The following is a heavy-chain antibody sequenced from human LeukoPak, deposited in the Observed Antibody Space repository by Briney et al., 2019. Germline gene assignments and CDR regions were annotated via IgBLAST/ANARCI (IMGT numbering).Heavy chain of an antibody. J-gene: IGHJ6*02. CDR3: ARDYYSSYYYYGMDV. Sequence: GGSLRLSCAASGFTFSSYAMHWVRQAPGKGLEWVAVISYDGSNKYYADSVKGRFTISRDNSKNTLYLQMNGLRAEDTAVYYCARDYYSSYYYYGMDVWGQGTTVTVSS. D-gene: IGHD2-15*01. CDR1: GFTFSSYA. V-gene: IGHV3-30-3*01. CDR2: ISYDGSNK.